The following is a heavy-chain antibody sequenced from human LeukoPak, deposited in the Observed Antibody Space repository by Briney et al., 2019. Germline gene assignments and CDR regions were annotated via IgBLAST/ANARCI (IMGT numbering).Heavy chain of an antibody. D-gene: IGHD1-26*01. CDR1: AYSISDGWA. V-gene: IGHV4-38-2*02. Sequence: SGTLSLTCTVSAYSISDGWAGGMIRQPPGKGLEWIGSIYRGGTTYYNPSINIRFTMSVDPSNNQFSLKLTSVTAADTAMYYCSRLSHVAGAPKVYWFDPWGQGTLVTVSS. CDR3: SRLSHVAGAPKVYWFDP. J-gene: IGHJ5*02. CDR2: IYRGGTT.